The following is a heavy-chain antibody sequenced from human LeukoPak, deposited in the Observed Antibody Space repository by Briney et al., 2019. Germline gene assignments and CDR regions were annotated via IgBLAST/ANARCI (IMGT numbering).Heavy chain of an antibody. CDR2: INPNSGGT. V-gene: IGHV1-2*04. Sequence: ASVKVSCKASGYTFTGYYMHWVRQAPGQGLEWMGWINPNSGGTNYAQKFQGWVTMTRDTSISTAYMELSRLRSDDTAVYYCARSFSGLIAVAVDDAFDIWGQGTMVTVSS. CDR1: GYTFTGYY. D-gene: IGHD6-19*01. CDR3: ARSFSGLIAVAVDDAFDI. J-gene: IGHJ3*02.